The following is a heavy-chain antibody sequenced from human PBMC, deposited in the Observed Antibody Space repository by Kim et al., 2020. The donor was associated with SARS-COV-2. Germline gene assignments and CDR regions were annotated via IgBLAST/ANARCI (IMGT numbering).Heavy chain of an antibody. D-gene: IGHD5-18*01. CDR3: AKDCEYSYGCDDY. V-gene: IGHV3-23*01. J-gene: IGHJ4*02. Sequence: YADSVKGRFTISRDNSKNTLYLQMNSLRAEDTAVYYCAKDCEYSYGCDDYWGQGTVVTVSS.